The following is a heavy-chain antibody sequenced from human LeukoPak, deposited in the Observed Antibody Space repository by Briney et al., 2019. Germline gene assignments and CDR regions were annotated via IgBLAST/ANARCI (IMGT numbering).Heavy chain of an antibody. CDR2: INQDGSGK. CDR1: GFTFSSHW. J-gene: IGHJ4*02. D-gene: IGHD5-18*01. V-gene: IGHV3-7*01. CDR3: ARDHTAAGIIFDY. Sequence: GGSLRLSCAASGFTFSSHWMSWVRQAPGKGLEGVANINQDGSGKYYVDSVKGRFIISRDNAKNSLHLQMNSLRAEDTAVYYCARDHTAAGIIFDYWGQGALVTVSS.